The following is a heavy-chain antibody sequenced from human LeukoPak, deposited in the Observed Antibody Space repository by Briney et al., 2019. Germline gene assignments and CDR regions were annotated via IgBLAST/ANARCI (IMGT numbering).Heavy chain of an antibody. J-gene: IGHJ5*02. V-gene: IGHV4-34*01. Sequence: SETLSLTCAVYGGSFSGYYWSWIRQPPGKGLEWIGEINHSGSTNYNPSLKSRVTISVDTSKNQFSLKLSSVTAADTAVYYCAREGVVVPAAMNWFDPWGQGTLVTVSS. D-gene: IGHD2-2*01. CDR1: GGSFSGYY. CDR3: AREGVVVPAAMNWFDP. CDR2: INHSGST.